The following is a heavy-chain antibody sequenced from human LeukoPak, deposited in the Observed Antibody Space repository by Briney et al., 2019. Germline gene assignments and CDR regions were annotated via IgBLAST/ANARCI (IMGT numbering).Heavy chain of an antibody. CDR1: GYSISSGYY. CDR3: ASPMVRPYGMDV. V-gene: IGHV4-38-2*02. J-gene: IGHJ6*02. D-gene: IGHD3-10*01. CDR2: IYHSGST. Sequence: SETLSLTCTVSGYSISSGYYWGWIRQPPGKGLEWIGSIYHSGSTYYNPSLKSRVTISVDTSKNQFSLKLSSVIAADTAVYYCASPMVRPYGMDVWGQGTTVTVSS.